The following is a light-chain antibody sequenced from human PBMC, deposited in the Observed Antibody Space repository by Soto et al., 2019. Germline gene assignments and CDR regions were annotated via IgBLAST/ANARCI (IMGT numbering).Light chain of an antibody. V-gene: IGLV4-69*01. J-gene: IGLJ2*01. CDR1: SGHSRYA. CDR3: QAWGTGAGV. Sequence: QLVLTQSPSASASLGASVKLTCTLSSGHSRYAIAWHQQQPERGPRYLMKLNSDGSHSKGDGIPDRFSGSSSGAERYLTISSHQSEDEAGYYCQAWGTGAGVVGGGTQLPVL. CDR2: LNSDGSH.